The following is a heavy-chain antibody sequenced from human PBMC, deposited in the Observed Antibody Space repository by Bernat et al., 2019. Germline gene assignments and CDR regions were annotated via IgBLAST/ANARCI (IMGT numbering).Heavy chain of an antibody. CDR1: GGSISSSSYY. Sequence: QLQLQESGPGLVKPSETLSLTCTVSGGSISSSSYYWGWIRQPPGKGLEWIGSIYYSGSTYYNPSLKSRVTISVDTSKNQFSLKLSSVTAADTAVYYCARLEYCTNGGCSNAEYFQHWGQGTLVTVSS. D-gene: IGHD2-8*01. V-gene: IGHV4-39*01. CDR2: IYYSGST. CDR3: ARLEYCTNGGCSNAEYFQH. J-gene: IGHJ1*01.